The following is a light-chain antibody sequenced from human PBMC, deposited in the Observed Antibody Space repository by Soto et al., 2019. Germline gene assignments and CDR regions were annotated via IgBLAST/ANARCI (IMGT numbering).Light chain of an antibody. CDR2: ANN. V-gene: IGLV1-40*01. Sequence: QSVLTQPPSVSGAPGQRVTISCTGTRSNIGAGFDVHWYQQLPGTGPKLLIYANNHRPSGVPARFSGSKSDTSASLAITGLQAEDEGDYYCQSYDSSLSASIFGGGTKLTVL. CDR3: QSYDSSLSASI. CDR1: RSNIGAGFD. J-gene: IGLJ2*01.